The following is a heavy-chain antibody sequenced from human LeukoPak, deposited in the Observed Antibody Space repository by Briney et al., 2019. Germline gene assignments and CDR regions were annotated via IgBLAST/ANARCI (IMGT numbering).Heavy chain of an antibody. CDR2: IYYSGST. Sequence: KSSQTLSLTCTVSGGFISSGGYYWSWIRQHPGKGLEWIGYIYYSGSTYYNPSLKSRVTISVDTSKNQFSLKLSSVTAADTAVYYCARDRYYYDSSGYYPTYYYYGMDVRGQGTTVTVSS. V-gene: IGHV4-31*03. CDR3: ARDRYYYDSSGYYPTYYYYGMDV. CDR1: GGFISSGGYY. D-gene: IGHD3-22*01. J-gene: IGHJ6*02.